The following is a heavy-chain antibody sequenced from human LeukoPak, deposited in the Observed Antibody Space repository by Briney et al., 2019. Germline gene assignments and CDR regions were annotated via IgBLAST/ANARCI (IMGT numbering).Heavy chain of an antibody. CDR2: INHSGST. Sequence: PSETLSLTCAVYGGSFSGYYWSWIRQPPGKGLEWIGEINHSGSTNYNPSLKSRVTISVDTSKNQFSLKLSSVTAADTAVYYCARQVAARPWCFDYWGQGTLVTVSS. CDR1: GGSFSGYY. D-gene: IGHD6-6*01. CDR3: ARQVAARPWCFDY. J-gene: IGHJ4*02. V-gene: IGHV4-34*01.